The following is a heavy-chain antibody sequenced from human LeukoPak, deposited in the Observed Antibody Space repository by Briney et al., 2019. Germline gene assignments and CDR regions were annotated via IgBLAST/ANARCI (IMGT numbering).Heavy chain of an antibody. CDR2: IIPIFGTA. D-gene: IGHD2-21*02. CDR3: ARDVIVVVTADAFDI. J-gene: IGHJ3*02. V-gene: IGHV1-69*05. CDR1: GGTFSSYA. Sequence: SVKVSCKASGGTFSSYAISWVRQAPGQGLEWMGRIIPIFGTANYAQKFQGRVTITTDESTSTAYMELSSLKSEDTAVYYWARDVIVVVTADAFDIWGQGTMVTVSS.